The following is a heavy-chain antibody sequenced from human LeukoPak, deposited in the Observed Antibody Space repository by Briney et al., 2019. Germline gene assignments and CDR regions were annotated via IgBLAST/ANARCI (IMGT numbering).Heavy chain of an antibody. D-gene: IGHD1-26*01. CDR1: GGSISSYY. J-gene: IGHJ3*02. CDR3: ASLRRGERAFDI. Sequence: SETLSLTCTVSGGSISSYYWSWIRQPPGKGLEWIGYIYYSGSTNYNPSLKSRVTISVDTSKNQFSLKLSSVTAADTAVYYCASLRRGERAFDIWGQGTMVTVSS. CDR2: IYYSGST. V-gene: IGHV4-59*12.